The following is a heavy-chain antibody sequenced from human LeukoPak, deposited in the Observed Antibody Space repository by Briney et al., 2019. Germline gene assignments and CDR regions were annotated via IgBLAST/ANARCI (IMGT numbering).Heavy chain of an antibody. Sequence: ASQTLSLTCTVSGGSISSGSYYWSWIRQPAGKGLEWIGRIYTSGSTNYNPSLKSRVTISVDTSKNQFSLKLSSVTAADTAVYYCAGYRLGYCSSTSCHGDYWGQGTLVTVSS. CDR3: AGYRLGYCSSTSCHGDY. V-gene: IGHV4-61*02. J-gene: IGHJ4*02. CDR1: GGSISSGSYY. CDR2: IYTSGST. D-gene: IGHD2-2*01.